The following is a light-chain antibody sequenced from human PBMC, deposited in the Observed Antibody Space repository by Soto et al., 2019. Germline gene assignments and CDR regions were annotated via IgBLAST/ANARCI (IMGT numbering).Light chain of an antibody. CDR3: SSYAGGNAI. CDR2: EVN. J-gene: IGLJ2*01. V-gene: IGLV2-8*01. Sequence: QSALTQPPSASGSPGQSVTISCTGTSSDVGGYNLVSWYQQHPGKAPKLMIYEVNRRPSGVPDRFSGSKSGNTASLTVSGIQDEDEADYYCSSYAGGNAIFGGGTKLTVL. CDR1: SSDVGGYNL.